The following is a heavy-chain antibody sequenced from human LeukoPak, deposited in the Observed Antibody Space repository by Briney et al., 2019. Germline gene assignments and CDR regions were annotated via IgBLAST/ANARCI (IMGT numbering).Heavy chain of an antibody. CDR2: IWHDGSSQ. V-gene: IGHV3-33*06. Sequence: GGSLRLSCAASKFTFSHYGMHWVRQAPGKGLEWVAVIWHDGSSQYYADSVKGRFTVSRDNSQNTLYLHMNSLRPEDTAVYYCAKDAQRGLDYSNSLEKWGQGTLVTVSS. D-gene: IGHD4-11*01. J-gene: IGHJ4*02. CDR1: KFTFSHYG. CDR3: AKDAQRGLDYSNSLEK.